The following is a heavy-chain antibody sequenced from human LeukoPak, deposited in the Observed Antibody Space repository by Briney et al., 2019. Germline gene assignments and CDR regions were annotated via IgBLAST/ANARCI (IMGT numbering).Heavy chain of an antibody. CDR1: GFTFSSYT. J-gene: IGHJ4*02. CDR2: I. Sequence: GGSLRLSCAASGFTFSSYTMNWVRQAPGKGLEWVSSIVKGRFTISRDNAKNSLYLQMNSLRAEDTAVYYCARERYKGPLDYWGQGTLVTVSS. D-gene: IGHD1-14*01. V-gene: IGHV3-21*01. CDR3: ARERYKGPLDY.